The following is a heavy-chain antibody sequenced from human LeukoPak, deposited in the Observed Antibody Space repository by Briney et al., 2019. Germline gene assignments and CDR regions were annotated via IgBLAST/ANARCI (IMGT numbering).Heavy chain of an antibody. CDR3: ARGEYSSSWYWNY. CDR1: GYTFTGYY. D-gene: IGHD6-13*01. CDR2: INPNSGGT. V-gene: IGHV1-2*06. J-gene: IGHJ4*02. Sequence: GASVKVSCRASGYTFTGYYMHWVRQAPGQGLEWMGRINPNSGGTNYAQKFQDRVTMTRDTSISTAYMELSRLRSDDTAVYYCARGEYSSSWYWNYWGQGTLVTVSS.